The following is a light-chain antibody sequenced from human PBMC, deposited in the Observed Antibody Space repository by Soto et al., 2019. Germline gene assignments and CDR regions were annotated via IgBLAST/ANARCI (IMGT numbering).Light chain of an antibody. CDR3: QQYGSSPRIT. CDR1: QSVSNN. J-gene: IGKJ5*01. CDR2: GAS. V-gene: IGKV3-20*01. Sequence: EIVMTQSPATLSVSPGERGTLSCRASQSVSNNLAWYQQKPGQAPRLLIYGASSRATGIPDRFSGSGSGTDFTLTISRLEPEDFAVYYCQQYGSSPRITFGQGTRLEIK.